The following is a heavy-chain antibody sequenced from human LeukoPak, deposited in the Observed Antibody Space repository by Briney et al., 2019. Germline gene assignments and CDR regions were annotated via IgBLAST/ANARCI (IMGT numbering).Heavy chain of an antibody. CDR3: ARHGVTNSGFIDY. CDR1: GGSFSGYY. V-gene: IGHV4-34*01. Sequence: PSETLSLTCAVYGGSFSGYYWSWIRQPPGKGLEWIGEINHSGSTNYNPPLKSRITISVDTSKNQFSLKLSSVTAADTALYYCARHGVTNSGFIDYWGQGILVTVSS. J-gene: IGHJ4*02. CDR2: INHSGST. D-gene: IGHD4-23*01.